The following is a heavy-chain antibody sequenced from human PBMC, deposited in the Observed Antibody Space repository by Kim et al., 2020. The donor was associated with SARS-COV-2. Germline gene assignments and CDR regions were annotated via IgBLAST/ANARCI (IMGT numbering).Heavy chain of an antibody. J-gene: IGHJ5*02. CDR3: ARQGSVVLWFGEPLNWFDP. Sequence: SETLSLTCTVSGGSISSSSYYWGWIRQPPGKGLEWIGSIYYSGSTYYNPSLKSRVTISVDTSKNQFSLKLSSVTAADTAVYYCARQGSVVLWFGEPLNWFDPWGQGTLVTVSS. CDR2: IYYSGST. CDR1: GGSISSSSYY. D-gene: IGHD3-10*01. V-gene: IGHV4-39*01.